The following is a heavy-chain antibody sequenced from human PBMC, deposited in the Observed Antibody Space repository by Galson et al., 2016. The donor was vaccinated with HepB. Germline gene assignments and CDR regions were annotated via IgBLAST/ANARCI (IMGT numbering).Heavy chain of an antibody. V-gene: IGHV3-15*01. J-gene: IGHJ4*02. CDR1: GFTFTNAW. CDR3: TTPTTGE. CDR2: IKSKTDGGSI. D-gene: IGHD3-16*01. Sequence: SLRLSCAASGFTFTNAWMRWVRQAPGKGLEWVGRIKSKTDGGSIEYAAVVKGRFTISRDDSKNTLYLHMTSLRTDDTAMYYCTTPTTGEWGQGTLVTVS.